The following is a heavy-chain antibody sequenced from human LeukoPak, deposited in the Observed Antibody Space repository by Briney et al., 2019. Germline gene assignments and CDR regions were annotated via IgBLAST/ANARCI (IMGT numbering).Heavy chain of an antibody. CDR2: ISSSGETL. V-gene: IGHV3-48*03. CDR1: GFSFNSYE. Sequence: GGSLRLSCAASGFSFNSYEMNWVRQAPGKGLEWVSYISSSGETLYYADSVKGRFTISRDNAKHSLYLQMNSLRAEDTAVYYCAGDHVVLAGDETGSYYYYYGMDVWGQGTTVTVSS. J-gene: IGHJ6*02. D-gene: IGHD2-8*02. CDR3: AGDHVVLAGDETGSYYYYYGMDV.